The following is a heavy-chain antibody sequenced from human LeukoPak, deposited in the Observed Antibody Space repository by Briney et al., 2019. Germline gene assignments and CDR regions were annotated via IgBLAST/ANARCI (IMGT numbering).Heavy chain of an antibody. CDR1: GGSISSGGYC. D-gene: IGHD1-26*01. CDR3: ARSRGELPTLDTFDI. J-gene: IGHJ3*02. Sequence: PSETLSLTCTVSGGSISSGGYCWSWVRQPPGKGLEWIGCIYHSGSTYYNPSLKSRVTISVDRSKKQFSLNLSSMTAADTAVYYCARSRGELPTLDTFDIWGQGTMVTVSS. V-gene: IGHV4-30-2*01. CDR2: IYHSGST.